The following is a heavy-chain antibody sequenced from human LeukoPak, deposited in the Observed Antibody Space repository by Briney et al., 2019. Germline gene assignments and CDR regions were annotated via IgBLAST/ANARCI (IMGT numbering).Heavy chain of an antibody. D-gene: IGHD3-3*01. Sequence: PSETLSLTCTVSGGSISSYYWSWIRQPPGKGLEWIGYIYYSGSTNYNPSLKSRVTISVDTSKNQFSLELSSVTAADTAVYYCARAYYDFWSGYPLRDYGMDVWGQGTTVTVSS. CDR1: GGSISSYY. V-gene: IGHV4-59*01. CDR3: ARAYYDFWSGYPLRDYGMDV. CDR2: IYYSGST. J-gene: IGHJ6*02.